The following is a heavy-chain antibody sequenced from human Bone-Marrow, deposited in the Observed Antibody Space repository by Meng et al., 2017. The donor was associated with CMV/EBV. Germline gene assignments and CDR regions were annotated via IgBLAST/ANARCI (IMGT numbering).Heavy chain of an antibody. V-gene: IGHV3-53*01. J-gene: IGHJ3*02. CDR3: AGSYDDEDVPHALDI. Sequence: GESLKISCAASGFTVSSNYMSWVRQAPGKGLEWVSVIYSGGSTYYTDSVKGRFTISRDNAKNALYLQMNRLRAVDTAVYYCAGSYDDEDVPHALDIWGQGTMVTVSS. D-gene: IGHD5-18*01. CDR1: GFTVSSNY. CDR2: IYSGGST.